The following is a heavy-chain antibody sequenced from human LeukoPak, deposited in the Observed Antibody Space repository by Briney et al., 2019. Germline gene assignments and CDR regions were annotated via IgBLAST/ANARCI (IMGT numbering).Heavy chain of an antibody. CDR3: ATYSGSYSSDFDY. V-gene: IGHV1-2*02. D-gene: IGHD1-26*01. CDR2: INPNSGGT. J-gene: IGHJ4*02. CDR1: GYTFTGYY. Sequence: ASVKVPCKASGYTFTGYYTHWVRQAPGQGLGWMGWINPNSGGTNYAQKFQGRVTMTRDTSISTAYMELSRLRSDDTAVYYCATYSGSYSSDFDYWGQGTLVTVSS.